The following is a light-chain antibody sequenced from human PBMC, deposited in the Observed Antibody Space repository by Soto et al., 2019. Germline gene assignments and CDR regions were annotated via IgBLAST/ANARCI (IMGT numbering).Light chain of an antibody. CDR1: QSVSSNS. J-gene: IGKJ1*01. V-gene: IGKV3-20*01. CDR2: GAS. CDR3: QQSFIAPWT. Sequence: ELVLTQSPGTLSLSPGERATLSCRASQSVSSNSLGWYQQKFGQAPRLLIYGASSRAAGIPDRFSGSGSGTDFTLTIGRLEPEDSATYYCQQSFIAPWTFGQGTKVEIK.